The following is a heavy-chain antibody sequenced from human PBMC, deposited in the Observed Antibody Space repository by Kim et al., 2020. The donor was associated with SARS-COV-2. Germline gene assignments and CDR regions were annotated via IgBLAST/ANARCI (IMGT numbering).Heavy chain of an antibody. J-gene: IGHJ6*02. D-gene: IGHD5-18*01. CDR2: INHSGST. Sequence: SETLSLTCAVYGGSFSGYYWSWIRQPPGKGLEWIGEINHSGSTNYNPSLKSRVTISVDTSKNQFSLKLSSVTAADTAVYYCARGLEYSYGLIGYYYYGMDVWGQGTTVTVSS. CDR1: GGSFSGYY. CDR3: ARGLEYSYGLIGYYYYGMDV. V-gene: IGHV4-34*01.